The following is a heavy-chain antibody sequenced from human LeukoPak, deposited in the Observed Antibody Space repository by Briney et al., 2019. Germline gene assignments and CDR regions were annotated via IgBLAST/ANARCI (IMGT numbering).Heavy chain of an antibody. Sequence: PGGSLRLSCAASGFTFSSYGMHWVRQAPGKGLEWVAVISYDGSNKYYADSVKGRFTISRDNSKNTLYLQMNSLRAEDTAVYYCAKVQGRWVYATYYYGMDVWGQGTTVTVSS. CDR1: GFTFSSYG. CDR2: ISYDGSNK. J-gene: IGHJ6*02. D-gene: IGHD2-8*01. V-gene: IGHV3-30*18. CDR3: AKVQGRWVYATYYYGMDV.